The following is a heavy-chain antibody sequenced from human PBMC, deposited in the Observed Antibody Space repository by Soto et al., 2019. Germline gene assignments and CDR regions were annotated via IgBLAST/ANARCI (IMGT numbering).Heavy chain of an antibody. D-gene: IGHD6-19*01. CDR3: ARDGLGDSGWSSLRNYYYYYMEV. CDR2: INAGNGNT. CDR1: GYTFTSYA. J-gene: IGHJ6*03. Sequence: ASVKVSCKASGYTFTSYAMHWVRQAPGQRLEWMGWINAGNGNTKYSQKFQGRVTITRDTSASTAYMELSSLRSDDTAVYYCARDGLGDSGWSSLRNYYYYYMEVWGKGTTVTVSS. V-gene: IGHV1-3*01.